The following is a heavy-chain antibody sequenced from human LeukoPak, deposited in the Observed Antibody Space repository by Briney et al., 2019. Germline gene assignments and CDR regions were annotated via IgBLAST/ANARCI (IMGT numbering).Heavy chain of an antibody. CDR1: GGTFSSYT. Sequence: SVKVSCKASGGTFSSYTINWVRQAPGQGLEWMGRIIPILGIANYAQKFQGRVTITADKSTSTAYMELSNLRSEDTALYYCARERGSTVTTWFDPWGQGTLVTVSS. D-gene: IGHD4-17*01. V-gene: IGHV1-69*04. CDR2: IIPILGIA. J-gene: IGHJ5*02. CDR3: ARERGSTVTTWFDP.